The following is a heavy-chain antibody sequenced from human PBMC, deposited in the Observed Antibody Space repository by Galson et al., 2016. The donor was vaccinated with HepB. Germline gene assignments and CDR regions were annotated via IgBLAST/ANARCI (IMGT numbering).Heavy chain of an antibody. D-gene: IGHD4-11*01. V-gene: IGHV3-30*18. Sequence: SLRLSCAASGFTFSSYGMHWVRQAPGKGLEWVAVISYDGSNKYYADSVKGRFTISRDNSKNTLYLQMNSLRAEDTAVYYCAKPQGPNDYLIDYWGQGTLVTVSS. CDR1: GFTFSSYG. J-gene: IGHJ4*02. CDR2: ISYDGSNK. CDR3: AKPQGPNDYLIDY.